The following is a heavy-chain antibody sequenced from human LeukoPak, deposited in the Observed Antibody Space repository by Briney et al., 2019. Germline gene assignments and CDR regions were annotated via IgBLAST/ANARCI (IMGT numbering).Heavy chain of an antibody. CDR2: IKQDGSEK. J-gene: IGHJ4*02. CDR1: GFTFSSYS. Sequence: SGGSLRLSCAASGFTFSSYSMNWVRQAPGKGLEWVANIKQDGSEKYYVDSVKGRFTISRDNAKNTLYLQMGSLRAEDMAVYYCARGSRIHDDFSGYYHYWGQGTLVTVSS. CDR3: ARGSRIHDDFSGYYHY. V-gene: IGHV3-7*01. D-gene: IGHD3-22*01.